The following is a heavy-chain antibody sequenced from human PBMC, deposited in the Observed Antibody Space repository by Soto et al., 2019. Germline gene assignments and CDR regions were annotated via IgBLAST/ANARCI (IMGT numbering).Heavy chain of an antibody. CDR2: VSYDGSNK. CDR3: AKAMVVVTAISGAGGFDK. CDR1: GFTFSSYG. Sequence: QVQLVESGGGVVQPGRSLRLSCAASGFTFSSYGMHWVRQAPGKGLEWVAVVSYDGSNKYCADSVKGRFTISRDNSKNTLYLQMNSLRAEYTAAYYRAKAMVVVTAISGAGGFDKWGQGTLVTVSS. V-gene: IGHV3-30*18. J-gene: IGHJ3*02. D-gene: IGHD2-21*02.